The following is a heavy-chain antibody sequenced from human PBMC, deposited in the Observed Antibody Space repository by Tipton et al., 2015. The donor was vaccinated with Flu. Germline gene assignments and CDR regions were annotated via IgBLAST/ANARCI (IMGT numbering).Heavy chain of an antibody. D-gene: IGHD3-10*01. CDR2: IYPGDGDT. CDR1: GYRFFGYW. Sequence: VQLVQSGAEVKKPGESLKISCKGSGYRFFGYWIAWVRQMPGKGPEKMGMIYPGDGDTRYSPSFQGQVTISADESISTAYLEWSSLKASDTAIYYCARRPFEEVGVFDYWGQGTLVTVSS. CDR3: ARRPFEEVGVFDY. V-gene: IGHV5-51*01. J-gene: IGHJ4*02.